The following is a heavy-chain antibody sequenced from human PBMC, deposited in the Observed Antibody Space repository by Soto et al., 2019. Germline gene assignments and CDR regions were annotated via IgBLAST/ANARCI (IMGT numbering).Heavy chain of an antibody. D-gene: IGHD3-10*01. J-gene: IGHJ5*02. V-gene: IGHV1-69*01. CDR2: IIPIFGTA. Sequence: VQLEESGGGLVQPGGSLRLSCAASGFTLSSFALNWVRQAPGKGLEWMGGIIPIFGTANYAQKFQGRVTITADDSTSTAYLELSRLRSEDTAVYYWARCGVTMVRGVIGTNWFDPWGQGTLVTVSS. CDR3: ARCGVTMVRGVIGTNWFDP. CDR1: GFTLSSFA.